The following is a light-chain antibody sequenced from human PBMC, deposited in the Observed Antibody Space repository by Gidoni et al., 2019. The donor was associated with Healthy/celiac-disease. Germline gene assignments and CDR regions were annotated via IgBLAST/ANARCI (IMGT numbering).Light chain of an antibody. Sequence: EIVLTQSPATLSLSPGERATRSCRASQSVSSYLAWYQQKPGQAPRLLIYDAANRATGIPARFSGSGSGTDFTLTISSLEPEDFAVYYCQQRSNWPLTFGGXTKVEIK. CDR2: DAA. J-gene: IGKJ4*01. CDR3: QQRSNWPLT. V-gene: IGKV3-11*01. CDR1: QSVSSY.